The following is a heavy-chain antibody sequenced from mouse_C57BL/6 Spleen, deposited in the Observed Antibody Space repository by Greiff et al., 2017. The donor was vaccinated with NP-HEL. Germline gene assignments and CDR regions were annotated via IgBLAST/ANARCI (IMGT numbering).Heavy chain of an antibody. Sequence: VQGVESGGGLVKPGGSLKLSCAASGFTFSDYGMHWVRQAPEKGLEWVAYISSGSSTIYYADTVKGRFTISRDNAKNTLFLQMTSLRSEDTAMYYCARGDSSGYLFAYWGQGTLVTVSA. J-gene: IGHJ3*01. CDR3: ARGDSSGYLFAY. CDR1: GFTFSDYG. CDR2: ISSGSSTI. D-gene: IGHD3-2*02. V-gene: IGHV5-17*01.